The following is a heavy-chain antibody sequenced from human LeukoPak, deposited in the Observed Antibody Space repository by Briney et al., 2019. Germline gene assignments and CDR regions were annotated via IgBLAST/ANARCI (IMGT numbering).Heavy chain of an antibody. CDR1: GFTFSSYG. CDR2: IWYDGSNK. CDR3: ARFLPYGDYAHAFDI. V-gene: IGHV3-33*01. Sequence: PGRSLRLSCAASGFTFSSYGMHWVRQAPGKGLEWVAVIWYDGSNKYYADSVKGRFTISRDNSKNTLYLQMNSLRAEDTAVYYCARFLPYGDYAHAFDIWGQGTMVTVSS. J-gene: IGHJ3*02. D-gene: IGHD4-17*01.